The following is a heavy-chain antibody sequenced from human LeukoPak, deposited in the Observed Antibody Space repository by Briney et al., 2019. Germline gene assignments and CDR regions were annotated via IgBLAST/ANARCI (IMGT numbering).Heavy chain of an antibody. Sequence: GGSLRLSCAASGFTFSNSAMSWVRQAPGKGLEWVSAISGSGGSTYYADSVKGRFTISRDNSKNTLYLQMNSLRAEGTAVYYCAKGKTFVPFDYWGQGTLVTVSS. CDR2: ISGSGGST. CDR3: AKGKTFVPFDY. J-gene: IGHJ4*02. V-gene: IGHV3-23*01. CDR1: GFTFSNSA.